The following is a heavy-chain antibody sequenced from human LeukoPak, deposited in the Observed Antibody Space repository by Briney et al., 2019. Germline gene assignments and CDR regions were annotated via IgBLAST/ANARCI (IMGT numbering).Heavy chain of an antibody. V-gene: IGHV3-23*01. CDR2: ISGSGGST. J-gene: IGHJ3*02. D-gene: IGHD3-10*01. CDR1: GFTFSSYG. Sequence: PGGSLRLSCAASGFTFSSYGMSWVRQAPGKGLEWVSAISGSGGSTYYADSVKGRFTISRDNSKNTLYLQMNSLRAEDTAVYYCAKDSGLLDYYGSGTPGAFDIWGQGTMVTVSS. CDR3: AKDSGLLDYYGSGTPGAFDI.